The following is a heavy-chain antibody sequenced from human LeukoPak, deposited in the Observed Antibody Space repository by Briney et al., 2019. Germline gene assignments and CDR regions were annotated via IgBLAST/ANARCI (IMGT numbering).Heavy chain of an antibody. CDR1: GYTFDDEY. CDR2: INPNNGGT. V-gene: IGHV1-2*02. Sequence: ASVWVSFKASGYTFDDEYIHWVRQAPALGLEWMGWINPNNGGTNYAQRFQGRVTMTRDTSISTAYMELRRLTYDDSAVYYCARRVQKLVGTNWFDPLGQGTLVTVSS. J-gene: IGHJ5*02. CDR3: ARRVQKLVGTNWFDP. D-gene: IGHD6-13*01.